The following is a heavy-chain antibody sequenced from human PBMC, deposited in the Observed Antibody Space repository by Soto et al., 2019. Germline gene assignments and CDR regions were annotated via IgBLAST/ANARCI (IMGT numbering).Heavy chain of an antibody. CDR1: GYIFSSYG. Sequence: GASVKVSCKASGYIFSSYGVSWLRQAPGQGLEWMGWISVFDGHTNYEQKFQDRLIMTTDTSTSTAYMELRSLTSDDTAVYYCARGPSTIATTGPWFDPWGQGTLVTVPQ. D-gene: IGHD1-26*01. CDR3: ARGPSTIATTGPWFDP. J-gene: IGHJ5*02. V-gene: IGHV1-18*01. CDR2: ISVFDGHT.